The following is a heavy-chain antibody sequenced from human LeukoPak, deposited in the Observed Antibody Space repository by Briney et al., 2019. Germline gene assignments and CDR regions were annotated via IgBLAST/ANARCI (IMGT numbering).Heavy chain of an antibody. J-gene: IGHJ4*02. CDR3: ARAYYDFWSGYQEFDY. V-gene: IGHV3-30*04. Sequence: PGGSLRLSCAASGFTSSSYAMHWVRQAPGKGLEWVAVISYDGSNKYYADSVKGRFTISRDNSKNTLYLQMNSLRAEDTAVYYCARAYYDFWSGYQEFDYWGQGTLVTVSS. CDR1: GFTSSSYA. D-gene: IGHD3-3*01. CDR2: ISYDGSNK.